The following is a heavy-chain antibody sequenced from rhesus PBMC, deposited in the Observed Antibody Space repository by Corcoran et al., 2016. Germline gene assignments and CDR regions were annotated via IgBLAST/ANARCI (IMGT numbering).Heavy chain of an antibody. CDR3: ARGGIAAAPDAFDF. J-gene: IGHJ3*01. Sequence: QVTLKESGPALVKPTQTLTLTCTFSGFSLSPSGMRVGWIRPHPAKALEWHASIYWDDDKYYSTSLKSRLTISKDTSKNQVVLTMTNMDPVYTATYYCARGGIAAAPDAFDFWGQGLRVTVSS. D-gene: IGHD6-31*01. CDR1: GFSLSPSGMR. V-gene: IGHV2S1*01. CDR2: IYWDDDK.